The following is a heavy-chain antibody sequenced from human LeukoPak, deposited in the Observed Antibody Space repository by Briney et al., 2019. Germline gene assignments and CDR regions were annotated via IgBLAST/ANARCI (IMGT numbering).Heavy chain of an antibody. J-gene: IGHJ4*02. CDR3: ARVLVSSGSLPDY. Sequence: GGSLRLSCAASGFTFSSYAMHWVRKAPGKGLEWVAVISYDGSNKYYADSVKGRFTISRDNSKNTLYLQMNSLRAEDTAVYYCARVLVSSGSLPDYWGQGTLVTVSS. V-gene: IGHV3-30-3*01. D-gene: IGHD6-19*01. CDR1: GFTFSSYA. CDR2: ISYDGSNK.